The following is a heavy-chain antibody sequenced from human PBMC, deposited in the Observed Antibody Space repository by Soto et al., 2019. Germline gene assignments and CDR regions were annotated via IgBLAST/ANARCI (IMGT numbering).Heavy chain of an antibody. CDR1: GFTFRNFG. CDR2: IWYDGSNK. Sequence: PGGFMRHWCAVSGFTFRNFGMRWVRQETGKGLEWVAVIWYDGSNKYYADSVKGRFTISRDNSKNTLYLQMNSLRAEDTAVYYCARGINGYDFWSGYYIQRDWFDPWGQGTLVTVSS. CDR3: ARGINGYDFWSGYYIQRDWFDP. J-gene: IGHJ5*02. V-gene: IGHV3-33*01. D-gene: IGHD3-3*01.